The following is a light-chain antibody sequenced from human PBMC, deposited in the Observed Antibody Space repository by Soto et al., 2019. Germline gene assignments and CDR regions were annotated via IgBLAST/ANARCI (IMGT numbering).Light chain of an antibody. CDR2: RTS. J-gene: IGKJ3*01. CDR1: QSVSSY. CDR3: QQYNNWPPVT. Sequence: EIVLTQSPATLSLSPGERATLSCRASQSVSSYLAWYQQKPGQAPRLLMFRTSTRATGIPARFSGSGSGTEFNITISSLQSEDSAVYFCQQYNNWPPVTFGPGTKVDIK. V-gene: IGKV3-15*01.